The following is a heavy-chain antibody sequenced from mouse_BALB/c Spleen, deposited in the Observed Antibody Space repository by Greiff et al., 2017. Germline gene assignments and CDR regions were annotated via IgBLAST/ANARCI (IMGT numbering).Heavy chain of an antibody. J-gene: IGHJ4*01. Sequence: QVQLQQPGAELVKPGASVKLSCKASGYTFTSYWMHWVKQRPGQGLEWIGEINPSNGRTNYNEKFKSKATLTVDKSSSTAYMQLSSLTSEDSAVYYCARNYGYEVYAMDYWGQGTSVTVSS. CDR3: ARNYGYEVYAMDY. V-gene: IGHV1S81*02. CDR1: GYTFTSYW. CDR2: INPSNGRT. D-gene: IGHD1-2*01.